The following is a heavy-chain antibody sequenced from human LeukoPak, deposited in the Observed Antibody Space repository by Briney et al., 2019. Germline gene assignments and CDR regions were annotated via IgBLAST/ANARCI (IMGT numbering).Heavy chain of an antibody. Sequence: GGSLRLSCAASGFTFSSYGMSWVRQAPGKGLEWVISISGSGSTTFYADSVKGRFTISRDNSKNMLYLQMTSLRAEDTAVYYCAKGTSTYSSGSFGYWGRGTLATVSS. CDR2: ISGSGSTT. CDR1: GFTFSSYG. V-gene: IGHV3-23*01. J-gene: IGHJ4*02. D-gene: IGHD6-19*01. CDR3: AKGTSTYSSGSFGY.